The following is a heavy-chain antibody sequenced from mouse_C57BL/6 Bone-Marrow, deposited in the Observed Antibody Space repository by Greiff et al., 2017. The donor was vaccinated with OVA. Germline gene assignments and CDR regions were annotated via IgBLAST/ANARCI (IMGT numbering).Heavy chain of an antibody. J-gene: IGHJ1*03. CDR1: GYTFTSYW. V-gene: IGHV1-50*01. CDR2: IDPSDSYT. CDR3: ARCALITTVVAYWYFDV. Sequence: QVQLQQPGAELVKPGASVKLSCKASGYTFTSYWMQWVKQRPGQGLEWIGEIDPSDSYTNYNQKFKGKATLTVDTSSSTAYMQLSSLTSEDSAVYYCARCALITTVVAYWYFDVWGTGTTVTVSS. D-gene: IGHD1-1*01.